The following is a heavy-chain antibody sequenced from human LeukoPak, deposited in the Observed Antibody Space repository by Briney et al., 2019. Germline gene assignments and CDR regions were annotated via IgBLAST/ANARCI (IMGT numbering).Heavy chain of an antibody. Sequence: SETLSLTCTVSGGSISSYYWSWIRQPAGKGLEWIGRIYTSGSTNYNPSLKSRVTMSVDTSKNQFSLKLSSVTAADTAVYYCARWWNEPMVSDWFDPWGQGTLVTVSS. CDR2: IYTSGST. J-gene: IGHJ5*02. V-gene: IGHV4-4*07. D-gene: IGHD1-1*01. CDR3: ARWWNEPMVSDWFDP. CDR1: GGSISSYY.